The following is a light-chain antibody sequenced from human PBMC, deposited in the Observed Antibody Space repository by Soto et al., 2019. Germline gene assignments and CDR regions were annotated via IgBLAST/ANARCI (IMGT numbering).Light chain of an antibody. CDR1: QSISSY. J-gene: IGKJ1*01. V-gene: IGKV1-39*01. Sequence: DIQMTQSPSSLSASVGDRVTIACRASQSISSYLNWYQQKPGKAPKLLIYAASSLQSGIPSRFSGSGSGTDFTLTICSLQPEDFATYYCRHYNSYSEASGQGTKVDIK. CDR3: RHYNSYSEA. CDR2: AAS.